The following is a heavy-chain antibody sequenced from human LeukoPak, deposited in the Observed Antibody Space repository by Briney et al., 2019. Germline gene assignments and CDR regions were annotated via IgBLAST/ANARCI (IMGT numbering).Heavy chain of an antibody. V-gene: IGHV3-11*04. D-gene: IGHD4-11*01. Sequence: GGSLRLSCAASTFTFSDYYMSWIRQAPGKGLEWVSHISSSGSFIYYADSVKGRFTISRDNAKNSLYLQMNSLRAEDTAVYYCARDPTFGNYGRSFDYWGQGTMVTVSS. CDR2: ISSSGSFI. J-gene: IGHJ4*02. CDR1: TFTFSDYY. CDR3: ARDPTFGNYGRSFDY.